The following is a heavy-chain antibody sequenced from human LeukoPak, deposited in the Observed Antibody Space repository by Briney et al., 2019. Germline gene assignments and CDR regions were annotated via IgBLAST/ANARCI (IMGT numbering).Heavy chain of an antibody. CDR1: GYTLTELS. CDR3: ATHLGGGTSYGFDY. J-gene: IGHJ4*02. D-gene: IGHD5-18*01. Sequence: GASVKVSCKVSGYTLTELSMHWVRQAPGKGLEWMGGFDPEGGETIYAQKFQGRVTMTEDTSTDTAYMELSSLRSEDTAVYYCATHLGGGTSYGFDYWGQGTLVTVSS. V-gene: IGHV1-24*01. CDR2: FDPEGGET.